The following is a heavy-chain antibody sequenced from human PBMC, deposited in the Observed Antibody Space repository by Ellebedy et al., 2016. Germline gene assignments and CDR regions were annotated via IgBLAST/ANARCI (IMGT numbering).Heavy chain of an antibody. CDR3: ARVYDILTGAPPADAFDI. Sequence: GESLKISXAASGFTFSSYSMNWVRQAPGKGLEWVSSISSSSSTIYYADSVKGRFTISRDNAKNSLYLQMNSLRDEDTAVYYCARVYDILTGAPPADAFDIWGQGTMVTVSS. V-gene: IGHV3-48*02. CDR1: GFTFSSYS. J-gene: IGHJ3*02. CDR2: ISSSSSTI. D-gene: IGHD3-9*01.